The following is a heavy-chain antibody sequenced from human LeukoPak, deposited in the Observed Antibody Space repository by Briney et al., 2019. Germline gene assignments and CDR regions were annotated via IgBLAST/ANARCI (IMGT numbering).Heavy chain of an antibody. V-gene: IGHV4-59*01. CDR3: ARRADAYSHPYDY. Sequence: SETLSLTCTVSGGSISSYYWSWIRQPPGKGLEWIGYIYYSGSTNYNPSLKSRVTISVDTSKNQFSLKLSSVTAADTAVYYCARRADAYSHPYDYWGQGTLVTVSS. CDR1: GGSISSYY. CDR2: IYYSGST. D-gene: IGHD3-16*01. J-gene: IGHJ4*02.